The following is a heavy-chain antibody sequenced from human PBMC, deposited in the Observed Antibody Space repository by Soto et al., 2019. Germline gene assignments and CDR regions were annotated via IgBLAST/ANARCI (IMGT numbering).Heavy chain of an antibody. D-gene: IGHD6-13*01. CDR3: TRDASRDSSARGWFDP. J-gene: IGHJ5*02. V-gene: IGHV3-21*01. CDR2: ISSNSAYI. Sequence: GSLILSCTDSGFTFRSFTMNWVLQAPGKGLEWVSTISSNSAYIYYTDALRGRFTISRDNAKNSLHLQMNSLRAEDTAVYYCTRDASRDSSARGWFDPWGPGTMVTVSS. CDR1: GFTFRSFT.